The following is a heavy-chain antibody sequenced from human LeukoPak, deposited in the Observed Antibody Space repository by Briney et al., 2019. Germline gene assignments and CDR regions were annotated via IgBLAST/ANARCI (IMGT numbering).Heavy chain of an antibody. J-gene: IGHJ4*02. D-gene: IGHD6-19*01. CDR2: ISWNSGSI. Sequence: GGSLRLSCAASGFTFDDYAMHWVRQAPGKGLEWVSGISWNSGSIGYADSVKGRFTISRDNAKNFLYLQMNSLRSDDTAVYYCGRVLRRGSGWPIDYWGQGTLVTVSS. CDR1: GFTFDDYA. V-gene: IGHV3-9*01. CDR3: GRVLRRGSGWPIDY.